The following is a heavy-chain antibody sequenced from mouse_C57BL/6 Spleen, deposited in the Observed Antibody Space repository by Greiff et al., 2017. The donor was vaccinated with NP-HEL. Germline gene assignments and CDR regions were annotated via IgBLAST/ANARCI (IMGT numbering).Heavy chain of an antibody. Sequence: VKLMESGPGLVAPSQSLSITCTVSGFSLTSYGVDWVRQSPGKGLEWLGVIWGVGSTNYNSALKSRLSISKDKSKSQVFLKMSSLQTEDTAMYYCARHYEGFAYWGQGTLVTVSA. J-gene: IGHJ3*01. CDR3: ARHYEGFAY. D-gene: IGHD2-4*01. V-gene: IGHV2-6*01. CDR2: IWGVGST. CDR1: GFSLTSYG.